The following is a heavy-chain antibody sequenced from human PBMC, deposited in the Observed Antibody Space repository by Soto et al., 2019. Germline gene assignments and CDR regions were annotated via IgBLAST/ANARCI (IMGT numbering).Heavy chain of an antibody. Sequence: ASETLSLTCTVSGGSVSTGSYGWSWIRQPPGKGLEWIGKIFFTGSAHYNPSLRNRVTMSVDTSKDQFSLTLTSVTAADTAVYYCARDGHGMDVWGQGTTVTVSS. CDR1: GGSVSTGSYG. CDR3: ARDGHGMDV. V-gene: IGHV4-61*01. CDR2: IFFTGSA. J-gene: IGHJ6*02.